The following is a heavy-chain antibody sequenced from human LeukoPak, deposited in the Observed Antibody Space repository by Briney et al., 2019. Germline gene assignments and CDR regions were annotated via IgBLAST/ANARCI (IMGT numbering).Heavy chain of an antibody. Sequence: SETLSLTCTVSGGSISSGGYYWSWIRQHPGKGLEWIGYIYYGGSTYYNPSLKSRVTISVDTSKNQFSLKLSSVTAADTAVYYCARLASDFWSGLNWFDPWGQGTLVTVSS. CDR1: GGSISSGGYY. J-gene: IGHJ5*02. CDR2: IYYGGST. D-gene: IGHD3-3*01. CDR3: ARLASDFWSGLNWFDP. V-gene: IGHV4-31*03.